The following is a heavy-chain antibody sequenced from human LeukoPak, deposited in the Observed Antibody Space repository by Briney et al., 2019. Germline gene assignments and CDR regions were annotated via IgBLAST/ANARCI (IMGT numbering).Heavy chain of an antibody. CDR2: INAGIGST. Sequence: GASVKVSCKASGHAFTNYVLHWVRQASGQRLEWMGWINAGIGSTKYSQRFQGRVTITRDTSASTVYMELSSLRSEDTAVYYCAKYNNNWFFDSWGQGTLVTVSS. CDR1: GHAFTNYV. J-gene: IGHJ4*02. D-gene: IGHD1-1*01. V-gene: IGHV1-3*01. CDR3: AKYNNNWFFDS.